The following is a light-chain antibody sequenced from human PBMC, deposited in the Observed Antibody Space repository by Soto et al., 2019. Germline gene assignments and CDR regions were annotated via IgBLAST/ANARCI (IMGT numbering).Light chain of an antibody. Sequence: QSALTQPRSVSGSPGQSVTISCTATGSDVGDSSHVSWYQLHPGKAPKLMIYEVNNRPSGVPVRFSGSKSGSTASLTISGLQAEDEAEYYCCLSPGSLTWLFGGGTTLTVL. J-gene: IGLJ3*02. CDR2: EVN. CDR1: GSDVGDSSH. V-gene: IGLV2-11*01. CDR3: CLSPGSLTWL.